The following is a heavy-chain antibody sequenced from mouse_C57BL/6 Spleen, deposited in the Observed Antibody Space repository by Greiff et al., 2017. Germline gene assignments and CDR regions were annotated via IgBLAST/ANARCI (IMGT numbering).Heavy chain of an antibody. D-gene: IGHD2-14*01. V-gene: IGHV10-1*01. CDR3: LRPYFMYFDWYFYV. CDR1: GFSFNTYA. CDR2: IRSKSNNYAT. J-gene: IGHJ1*03. Sequence: EVKLQESGGGLVQPKGSLKLSCAASGFSFNTYAMNWVRQAPGKGLEWVARIRSKSNNYATYYADSVKDRFTISRDDSESMLYLQMNNLKTEDTAMYYCLRPYFMYFDWYFYVWGTGTTVTVSS.